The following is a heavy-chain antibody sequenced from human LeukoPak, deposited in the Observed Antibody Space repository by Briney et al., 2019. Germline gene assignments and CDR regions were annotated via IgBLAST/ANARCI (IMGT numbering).Heavy chain of an antibody. CDR3: ARRYYDSSGYYYFDY. CDR1: RYSYNRYW. D-gene: IGHD3-22*01. V-gene: IGHV5-51*01. J-gene: IGHJ4*02. CDR2: IYPGDSDT. Sequence: GESLTITCKGSRYSYNRYWIGWMRQMPGKGLEWMGIIYPGDSDTSYSPSFQGQVAISADKSISTSYLQWSSLKASDTAMYYCARRYYDSSGYYYFDYWGQGTLVTVSS.